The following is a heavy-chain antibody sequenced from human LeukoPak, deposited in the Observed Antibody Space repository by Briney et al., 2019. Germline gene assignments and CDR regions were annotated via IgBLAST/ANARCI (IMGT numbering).Heavy chain of an antibody. J-gene: IGHJ4*02. V-gene: IGHV1-18*01. CDR3: ARGGYYDYVWGSYRPIDY. Sequence: ASVKVSCKASGYTFTSYGISWVRQAPGQGLEWMGWTSAYNGNTNYAQKLQGRVTMTTDTSTSTAYMELRSLRSDDTAVYYCARGGYYDYVWGSYRPIDYWGQGTLATASS. CDR1: GYTFTSYG. CDR2: TSAYNGNT. D-gene: IGHD3-16*02.